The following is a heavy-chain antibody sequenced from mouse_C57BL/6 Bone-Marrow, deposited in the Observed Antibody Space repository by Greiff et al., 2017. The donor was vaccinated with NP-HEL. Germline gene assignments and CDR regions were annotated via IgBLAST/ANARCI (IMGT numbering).Heavy chain of an antibody. CDR1: GFTFTDYY. CDR2: IRNKANGYTT. J-gene: IGHJ4*01. Sequence: EVKLMESGGGLVQPGGSLSLSCAASGFTFTDYYMSWVRQPPGKALEWLVFIRNKANGYTTEYSASVKVRFTISRDKSQSILYLQMNALRAEDSATYYCARSIYYDYADDPFYAMDYWGQGTSVTVSS. CDR3: ARSIYYDYADDPFYAMDY. D-gene: IGHD2-4*01. V-gene: IGHV7-3*01.